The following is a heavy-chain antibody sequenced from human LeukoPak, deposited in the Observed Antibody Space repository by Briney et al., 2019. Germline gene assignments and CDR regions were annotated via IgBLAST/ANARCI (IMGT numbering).Heavy chain of an antibody. Sequence: ASVKVSCKASAYTFTSYGISWVRQAPGQGLEWMGWISAYNGNTNYAQKLQGRVTMTTDTSTSTAYMELRSLRSDDTAVYYCARDARGYSYGSGGPDFDYWGQGTLVTVSS. CDR3: ARDARGYSYGSGGPDFDY. CDR1: AYTFTSYG. D-gene: IGHD5-18*01. V-gene: IGHV1-18*01. J-gene: IGHJ4*02. CDR2: ISAYNGNT.